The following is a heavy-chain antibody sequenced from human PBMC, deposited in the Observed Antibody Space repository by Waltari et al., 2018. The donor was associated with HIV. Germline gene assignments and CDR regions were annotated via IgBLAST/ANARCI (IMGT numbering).Heavy chain of an antibody. CDR1: GFTFSDHN. CDR3: ARTYHYDSSGPDAFDI. J-gene: IGHJ3*02. D-gene: IGHD3-22*01. Sequence: EVQLVESGGGLVQPGGSLRLSWAAFGFTFSDHNMDWVRQAPGKGLEWVGRTRNKANSYTTEYAASVKGRFTISRDDSKNSLYLQMNSLKTEDTAVYYCARTYHYDSSGPDAFDIWGQGTMVTVSS. V-gene: IGHV3-72*01. CDR2: TRNKANSYTT.